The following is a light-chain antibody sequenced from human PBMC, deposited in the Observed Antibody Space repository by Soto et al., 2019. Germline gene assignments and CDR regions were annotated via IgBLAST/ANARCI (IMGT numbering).Light chain of an antibody. J-gene: IGKJ5*01. Sequence: EVVMRQSPATLSLSPGERATLSCRASQSVAGSYLAWYQQKPGQAPRLLIYGASSRATGFPDRFSGSGSGTDFTLTISGLEPEDSAVYYCQQYGSSSEITFGQGTRLEIK. CDR3: QQYGSSSEIT. V-gene: IGKV3-20*01. CDR2: GAS. CDR1: QSVAGSY.